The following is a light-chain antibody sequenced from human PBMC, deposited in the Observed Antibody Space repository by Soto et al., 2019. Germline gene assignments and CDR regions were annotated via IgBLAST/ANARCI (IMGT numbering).Light chain of an antibody. V-gene: IGKV3-20*01. CDR2: GAS. CDR1: QSVTSSN. Sequence: EIVLTQFPGTLSLSPGERATLSCRASQSVTSSNLAWYQQKPGQAPRLLIYGASSRAPAIPDRYSGSGSGTDFTLTISRLEAGDFAVYYCQQYATSPTFGGGTKVDIK. CDR3: QQYATSPT. J-gene: IGKJ4*01.